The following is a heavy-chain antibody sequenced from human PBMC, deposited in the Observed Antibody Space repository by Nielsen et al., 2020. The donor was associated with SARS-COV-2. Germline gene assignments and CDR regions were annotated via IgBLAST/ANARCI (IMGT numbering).Heavy chain of an antibody. Sequence: GESLKISCAASGFTFSSYGMHWVRQAPGKGLEWVAVIWYDGSNKYYAHSVKGRFTISRDNSKNTLYLQMNSLRAEDTAVYYCARDYSGWVVGYFDYWGQGTLVTVSS. CDR1: GFTFSSYG. V-gene: IGHV3-33*01. J-gene: IGHJ4*02. CDR3: ARDYSGWVVGYFDY. CDR2: IWYDGSNK. D-gene: IGHD6-19*01.